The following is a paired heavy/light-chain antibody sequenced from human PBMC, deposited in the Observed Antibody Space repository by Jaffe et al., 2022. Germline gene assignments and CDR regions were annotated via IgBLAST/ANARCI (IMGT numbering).Heavy chain of an antibody. Sequence: VQLVESGGGLVQPGGSLRLSCVASGFSVNNNYMSWVRQAPGKGLEWVSVIYSDVRTIYASSTFYADSVKGRFTVSRDKSKNTVYLQMNSLRAEDTAVYYCARDIITVTAVRRVALDIWGQGTKVTVSS. J-gene: IGHJ3*02. V-gene: IGHV3-NL1*01. CDR3: ARDIITVTAVRRVALDI. CDR1: GFSVNNNY. D-gene: IGHD4-17*01. CDR2: IYSDVRTIYASST.
Light chain of an antibody. CDR2: GDS. CDR1: SSDVGSFGL. CDR3: CSYAGSSTSV. J-gene: IGLJ2*01. Sequence: QSALSQAASVSGSPGQSITISCTGTSSDVGSFGLVSWYQQYPGKAPKLIVYGDSERPSGVSDRFSVSRSGNTASLTISGLQAEDEADYYCCSYAGSSTSVFGGGTKVTVL. V-gene: IGLV2-23*01.